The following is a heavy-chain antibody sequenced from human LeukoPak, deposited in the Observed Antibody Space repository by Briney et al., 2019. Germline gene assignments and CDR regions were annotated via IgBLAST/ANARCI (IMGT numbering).Heavy chain of an antibody. CDR1: GGSISSYY. D-gene: IGHD5-12*01. CDR3: ASTAGAGGYARFDY. V-gene: IGHV4-59*01. CDR2: IYYSGST. J-gene: IGHJ4*02. Sequence: SETLSLTCTVSGGSISSYYWSWIRQPPGKGLEWIGDIYYSGSTNYNPSLKSRVTISVYTSKNQFSLKLSSVTAADTAVYYCASTAGAGGYARFDYWGQGTLVTVSS.